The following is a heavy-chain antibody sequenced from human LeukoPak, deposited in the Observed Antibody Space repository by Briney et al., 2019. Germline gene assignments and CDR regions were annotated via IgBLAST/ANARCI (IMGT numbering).Heavy chain of an antibody. CDR1: GLTFSSHW. CDR2: ITNDGSST. Sequence: GGSLRLSCAASGLTFSSHWMHWVRQAPGKGLVWVSRITNDGSSTTYADSVKGRFTISRDNAKNMLYLQVNSLRAEDTAVYYCVRSAFHAGSGNYYDYWGQGTLVTVSS. CDR3: VRSAFHAGSGNYYDY. D-gene: IGHD3-22*01. J-gene: IGHJ4*02. V-gene: IGHV3-74*01.